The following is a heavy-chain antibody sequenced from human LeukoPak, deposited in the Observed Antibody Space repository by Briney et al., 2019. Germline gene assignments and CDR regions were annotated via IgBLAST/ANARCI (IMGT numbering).Heavy chain of an antibody. J-gene: IGHJ4*02. CDR2: INPNSGDT. V-gene: IGHV1-2*02. Sequence: ASVKVSCKASGYSFTDHYLHWVRQAPGQGLEWMGWINPNSGDTNYAQKFQGRVTMTTDTSTSTAYMELRSLRSDDTAVYYCARDSSSWYSNWGQGTLVTVSS. D-gene: IGHD6-13*01. CDR1: GYSFTDHY. CDR3: ARDSSSWYSN.